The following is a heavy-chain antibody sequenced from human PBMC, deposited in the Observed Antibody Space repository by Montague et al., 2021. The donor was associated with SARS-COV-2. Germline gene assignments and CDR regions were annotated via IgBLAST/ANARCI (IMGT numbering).Heavy chain of an antibody. CDR2: ISYVGKT. J-gene: IGHJ4*02. Sequence: SETLSLTCSVSGYSISSGYYWGWIRQPPGKGLEWVGCISYVGKTYYSPSLKSRLTTSLDSSQNQFSLQARSVTAEDTAVYYCVRVLDNGVMDYWGQGTLVTVSS. D-gene: IGHD3/OR15-3a*01. V-gene: IGHV4-38-2*02. CDR1: GYSISSGYY. CDR3: VRVLDNGVMDY.